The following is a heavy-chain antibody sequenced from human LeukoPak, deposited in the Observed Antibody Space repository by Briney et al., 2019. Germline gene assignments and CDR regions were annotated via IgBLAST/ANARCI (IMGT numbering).Heavy chain of an antibody. D-gene: IGHD5-12*01. CDR2: IRYDGSNK. CDR1: GFTFSSYG. Sequence: PGGSLRLSCAASGFTFSSYGMHWVRQAPGKGLEWVALIRYDGSNKYYADSVKGRFTISRDNSKNTLYLQMNSLRAEDTAVYYCAKDGFDLYSGYDSGGYLDYWGQGTLVTVSS. V-gene: IGHV3-30*02. CDR3: AKDGFDLYSGYDSGGYLDY. J-gene: IGHJ4*02.